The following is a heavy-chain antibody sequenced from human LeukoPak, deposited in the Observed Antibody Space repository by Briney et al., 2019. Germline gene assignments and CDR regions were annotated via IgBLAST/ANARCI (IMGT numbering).Heavy chain of an antibody. V-gene: IGHV3-23*01. D-gene: IGHD3-10*01. CDR3: AELGVVVRVILVGFHKEAYYFDS. CDR2: IGDSGGRT. J-gene: IGHJ4*02. Sequence: GGSLRLSCAVSGITLSNYGMSWVRQAPGKGLEWVAGIGDSGGRTNYADSVKGRFTISRHNTKNTLYLQMNSLRAEDRAVYFCAELGVVVRVILVGFHKEAYYFDSWGQGALVTVSS. CDR1: GITLSNYG.